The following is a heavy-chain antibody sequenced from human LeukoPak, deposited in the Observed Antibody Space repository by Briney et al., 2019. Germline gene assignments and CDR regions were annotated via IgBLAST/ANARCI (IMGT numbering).Heavy chain of an antibody. CDR1: GGSISSYY. Sequence: NTSETLSLTCTVSGGSISSYYWSWIRQPPGEGLEWIGYIYYSGSTNYNPSLKSRVTISVDTSKNQFSLKLSSVTAADTAVYYCARDRTVVTGFDAFDIWGQGTMVTVSS. CDR3: ARDRTVVTGFDAFDI. D-gene: IGHD4-23*01. J-gene: IGHJ3*02. CDR2: IYYSGST. V-gene: IGHV4-59*12.